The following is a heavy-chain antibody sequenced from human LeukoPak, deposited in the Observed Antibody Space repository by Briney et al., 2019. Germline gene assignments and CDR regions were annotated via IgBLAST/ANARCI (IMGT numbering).Heavy chain of an antibody. V-gene: IGHV3-33*08. CDR1: GFTFSSYS. J-gene: IGHJ4*02. CDR3: ARDQGITARLFEY. D-gene: IGHD6-6*01. Sequence: GGSLRLSCAASGFTFSSYSMNWVRQAPGKGLEWVAVIWYDGTNKYYADSVKGRFTISRDDSKNTLYLQMNSLRAEDTAVYYCARDQGITARLFEYWGQGTLVTVSS. CDR2: IWYDGTNK.